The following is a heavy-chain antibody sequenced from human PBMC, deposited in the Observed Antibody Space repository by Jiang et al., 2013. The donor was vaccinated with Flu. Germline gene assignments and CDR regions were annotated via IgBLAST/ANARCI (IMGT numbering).Heavy chain of an antibody. CDR3: ARHIVDPYGGNSGMWYFDL. J-gene: IGHJ2*01. V-gene: IGHV4-59*08. Sequence: TCTVSGGSISSYYWSWIRQPQEGTGVDWVYLLQWEHQLQPSLKSRVTISVDTSKNQFSLKLSSVTAADTAVYYCARHIVDPYGGNSGMWYFDLWGRGTLVTVSS. CDR1: GGSISSYY. D-gene: IGHD4-23*01. CDR2: LLQWEH.